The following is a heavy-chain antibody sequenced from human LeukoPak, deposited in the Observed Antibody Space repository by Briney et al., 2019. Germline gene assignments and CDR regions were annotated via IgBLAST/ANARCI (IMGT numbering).Heavy chain of an antibody. J-gene: IGHJ4*02. D-gene: IGHD3-10*01. CDR2: IGSSIGTI. V-gene: IGHV3-48*02. CDR1: GFTFSGYN. CDR3: ARDQSYSFDY. Sequence: GGSLRLSCAASGFTFSGYNMNWVRQAPGQGREGFSYIGSSIGTIKYTVSVKGRFTISRDTAKISLYLQMNSLRDEDTAVYYCARDQSYSFDYWGQGTLVTVSS.